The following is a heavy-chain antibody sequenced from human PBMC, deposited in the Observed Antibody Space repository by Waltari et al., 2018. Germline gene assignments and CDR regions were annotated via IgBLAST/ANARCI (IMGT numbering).Heavy chain of an antibody. CDR3: ARHRVLGRYYGSGSYGP. Sequence: QVQLQESGPGLVKPSQTLSLTCTVPGGSISRGGYYWSWIRQHPGKGLEWIGYIYYSGSTYYNPSLKSRVTISVDTSKNQFSLKLSSVTAADTAVYYCARHRVLGRYYGSGSYGPWGQGTLVTVSS. J-gene: IGHJ5*02. CDR2: IYYSGST. D-gene: IGHD3-10*01. CDR1: GGSISRGGYY. V-gene: IGHV4-31*03.